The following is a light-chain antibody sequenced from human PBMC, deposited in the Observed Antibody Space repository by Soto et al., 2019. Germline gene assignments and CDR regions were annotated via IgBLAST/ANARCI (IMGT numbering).Light chain of an antibody. V-gene: IGLV2-14*01. CDR3: SSYTSSSTLVV. CDR1: SSDVGGYNY. Sequence: QSVLTQPASVSGSPGQSITISCTGTSSDVGGYNYVSWYQQHPGKAPKLMIYDVSNRPSGVSNRFPGSKSGNTASLTISGLQAEDEADYYCSSYTSSSTLVVFGGGIKLTVL. CDR2: DVS. J-gene: IGLJ2*01.